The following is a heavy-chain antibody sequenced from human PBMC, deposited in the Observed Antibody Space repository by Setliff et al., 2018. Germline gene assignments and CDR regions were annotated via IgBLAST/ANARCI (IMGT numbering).Heavy chain of an antibody. D-gene: IGHD6-13*01. CDR2: INHSGST. V-gene: IGHV4-34*01. Sequence: PSETLSLTCAVYGGSFSGYYWSWIRQPPGKGLEWIGEINHSGSTNYNPSLKSRVTISVDTSRNQFSLEVTSVTASDTAVYYCARARSIAAADTFDYWGQGTLVTVSS. CDR1: GGSFSGYY. CDR3: ARARSIAAADTFDY. J-gene: IGHJ4*01.